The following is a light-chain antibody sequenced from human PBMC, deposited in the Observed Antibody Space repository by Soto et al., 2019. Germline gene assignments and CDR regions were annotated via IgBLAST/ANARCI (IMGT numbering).Light chain of an antibody. J-gene: IGLJ2*01. CDR2: EVS. CDR3: RAYARSNPVV. Sequence: QSALTQPASVSESPGQSITISCTGTSRDVGGYGYWYHQHPGKAPKLMMYEVSNRPSGVSNRFSGSKSGTTASLTISGIQAEDEAEYYCRAYARSNPVVFGGGTKLTVL. CDR1: SRDVGGY. V-gene: IGLV2-14*01.